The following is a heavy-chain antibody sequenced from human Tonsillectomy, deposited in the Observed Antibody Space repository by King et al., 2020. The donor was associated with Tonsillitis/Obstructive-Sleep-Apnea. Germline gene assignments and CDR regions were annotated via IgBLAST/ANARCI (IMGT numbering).Heavy chain of an antibody. V-gene: IGHV5-51*01. CDR3: ARLSPFGGVIATSYFDY. CDR1: GYIFTSYW. Sequence: VQLVQSGAEVKKPGESLKISCKGSGYIFTSYWIGWGRQMPGKGREWMGIIYPDYSDTRYSRSFQGKYTMSPDKSISTAYLQCSSLKASDTAMYYCARLSPFGGVIATSYFDYWGQGTLVTVSS. CDR2: IYPDYSDT. D-gene: IGHD3-16*02. J-gene: IGHJ4*02.